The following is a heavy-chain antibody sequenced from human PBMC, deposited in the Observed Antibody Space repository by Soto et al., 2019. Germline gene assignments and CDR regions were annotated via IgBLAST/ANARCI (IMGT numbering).Heavy chain of an antibody. D-gene: IGHD4-17*01. Sequence: EVQLLESGGGLVQPGGSLRLSCAASGFTFSSYAMSWVRQAPGKGLEWVSAISGSGGSTYYADSVKGRFTISRDNSKNTLYQQMNSLRAEDTAVYYCAKDPMPSSTVTINWFDPWGQGTLVTVSS. CDR3: AKDPMPSSTVTINWFDP. V-gene: IGHV3-23*01. CDR2: ISGSGGST. CDR1: GFTFSSYA. J-gene: IGHJ5*02.